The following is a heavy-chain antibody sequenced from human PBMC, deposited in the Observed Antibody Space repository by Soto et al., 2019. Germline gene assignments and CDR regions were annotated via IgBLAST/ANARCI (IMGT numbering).Heavy chain of an antibody. D-gene: IGHD3-9*01. J-gene: IGHJ6*02. CDR3: AREAYDILTGSPHGMDV. CDR2: INPNSGGT. Sequence: ASVKVSCKASGYTFTGYYMHWVRQAPGQGLEWMGWINPNSGGTNYARKFQGRVTMTRDTSISTAYMELSRLRSDDTAVYYCAREAYDILTGSPHGMDVWGQGTTVTVSS. V-gene: IGHV1-2*02. CDR1: GYTFTGYY.